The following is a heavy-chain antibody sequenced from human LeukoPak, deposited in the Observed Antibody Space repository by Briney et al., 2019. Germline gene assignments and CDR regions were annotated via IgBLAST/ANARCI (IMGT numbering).Heavy chain of an antibody. J-gene: IGHJ4*02. Sequence: SETLSLTCTDPRGSLSSYYWSWIWPPPGEGLGWIGCIHYSGRTNYNPSLKSRVTISVDTSKNQFSLKLSSVTAADTAEYYCVSYSSTPMPPTWGQGTLVTVSS. D-gene: IGHD6-13*01. CDR1: RGSLSSYY. CDR2: IHYSGRT. V-gene: IGHV4-59*08. CDR3: VSYSSTPMPPT.